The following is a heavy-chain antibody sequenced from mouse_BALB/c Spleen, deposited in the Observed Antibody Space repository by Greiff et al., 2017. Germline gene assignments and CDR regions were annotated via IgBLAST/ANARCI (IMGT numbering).Heavy chain of an antibody. Sequence: QVQLQQSGPGLVQPSQSLSITCTVSGFSLTSYGVHWVRQSPGKGLEWLGVIWSGGSTDYNAAFISRLSISKDNSKSQVFFKMNSLQANDTAIYYCARIYDGYLYYAMDYWGQGTSVTVSS. CDR3: ARIYDGYLYYAMDY. CDR2: IWSGGST. CDR1: GFSLTSYG. D-gene: IGHD2-3*01. J-gene: IGHJ4*01. V-gene: IGHV2-2*02.